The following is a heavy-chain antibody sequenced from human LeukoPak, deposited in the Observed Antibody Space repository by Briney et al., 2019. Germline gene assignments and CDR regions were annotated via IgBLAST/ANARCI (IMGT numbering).Heavy chain of an antibody. CDR3: ATLWSGSYWWEY. CDR1: GFTFSTYG. D-gene: IGHD3-3*01. CDR2: IGSFSTPI. V-gene: IGHV3-21*05. Sequence: GGSLRLSCTASGFTFSTYGMNWFRQAPGKGLEWVSFIGSFSTPIYYADSVKGRFTISRDNAKNSLYLQMNSLRAEDTAVYYCATLWSGSYWWEYWGQGTLVTVSS. J-gene: IGHJ4*02.